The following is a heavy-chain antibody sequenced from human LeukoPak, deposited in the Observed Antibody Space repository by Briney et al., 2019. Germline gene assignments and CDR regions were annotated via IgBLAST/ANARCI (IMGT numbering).Heavy chain of an antibody. CDR1: GFTFSSYA. CDR3: AKNDYDSSGYYPPFDY. V-gene: IGHV3-23*01. J-gene: IGHJ4*02. D-gene: IGHD3-22*01. Sequence: GGSLRLSCAASGFTFSSYAMSWVRQAPGKGLERVSAISGSGGSTYYADSVKGRFTISRDNSKNTLYLQMNSLRAEDTAVYYCAKNDYDSSGYYPPFDYWGQGTLVTVSS. CDR2: ISGSGGST.